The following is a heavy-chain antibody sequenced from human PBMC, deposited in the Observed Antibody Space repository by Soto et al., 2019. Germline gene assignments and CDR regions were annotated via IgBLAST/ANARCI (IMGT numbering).Heavy chain of an antibody. CDR1: GCTFSSYR. CDR2: INSDGSST. CDR3: TKLSSGYYFDY. J-gene: IGHJ4*02. Sequence: GGALRVSCAASGCTFSSYRMHWVRQAPGKGLVWVSRINSDGSSTSYADSVKGRFTISRDNAKNTLYLQMNSLRAEDTAVYYCTKLSSGYYFDYWGQGTLVTVSS. V-gene: IGHV3-74*01. D-gene: IGHD3-3*01.